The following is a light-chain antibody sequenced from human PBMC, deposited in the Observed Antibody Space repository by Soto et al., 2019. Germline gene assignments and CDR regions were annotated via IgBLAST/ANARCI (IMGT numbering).Light chain of an antibody. CDR2: DAA. V-gene: IGKV3-11*01. J-gene: IGKJ3*01. Sequence: ETVLTQSPATLSLSRGERATLSCRARQRIDSYLTWYQQKPCHAPRPLIYDAAKRSPGIPTRFGGSGSGTDFTLDISSQEAEDFAIYYCQQQSSSPFTFEPRTKVDIK. CDR3: QQQSSSPFT. CDR1: QRIDSY.